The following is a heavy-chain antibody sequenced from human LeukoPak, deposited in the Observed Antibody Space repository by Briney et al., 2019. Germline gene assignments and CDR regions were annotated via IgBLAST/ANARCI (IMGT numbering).Heavy chain of an antibody. CDR1: GGSISSYY. J-gene: IGHJ3*02. D-gene: IGHD3-3*01. Sequence: SETLSLTCTVSGGSISSYYWSWIRQPPGKGLEWIGYIYYSGSTNYNPSLKSRVTISVDTSKNQFSLKLSSVTAADTAVYYCARSHYDFWSAFDSFDIWGQGTMVTVSS. CDR2: IYYSGST. CDR3: ARSHYDFWSAFDSFDI. V-gene: IGHV4-59*01.